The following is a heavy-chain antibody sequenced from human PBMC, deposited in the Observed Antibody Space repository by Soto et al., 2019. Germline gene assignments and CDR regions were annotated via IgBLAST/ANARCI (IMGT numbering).Heavy chain of an antibody. D-gene: IGHD6-19*01. Sequence: ASVKVSCKASGGTFSSYAISWVRQAPGQGLEWMGGIIPIFGTANYAQKFQGRVTITADESTSTAYMELSSLRSEDTAVYYCARGGREQWLAQNWFDPWGQGTLVTVSS. CDR1: GGTFSSYA. J-gene: IGHJ5*02. CDR3: ARGGREQWLAQNWFDP. V-gene: IGHV1-69*13. CDR2: IIPIFGTA.